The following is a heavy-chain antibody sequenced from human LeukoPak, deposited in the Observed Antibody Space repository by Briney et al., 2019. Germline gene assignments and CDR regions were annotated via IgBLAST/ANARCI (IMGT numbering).Heavy chain of an antibody. CDR3: ARRAGFLGRYFDWPDAFDI. CDR1: GFTFSSYW. Sequence: GGSLRLSCAASGFTFSSYWMSWVRQAPGKGLEWVANIKQDGSEKYYVDSVKGRFTISRDNAKNSLYLQMNSLRAEDTAVYYCARRAGFLGRYFDWPDAFDIWGQGTMVTVSS. J-gene: IGHJ3*02. V-gene: IGHV3-7*01. CDR2: IKQDGSEK. D-gene: IGHD3-9*01.